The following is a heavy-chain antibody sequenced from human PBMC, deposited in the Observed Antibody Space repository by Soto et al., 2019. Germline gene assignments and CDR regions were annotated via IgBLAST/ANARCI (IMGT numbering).Heavy chain of an antibody. V-gene: IGHV1-18*04. Sequence: GASVKVSCKASGYTFTSYGISWVRQAPGQGLEGMGWISAYNGNTNYAQKLQGRVTMTTDTSTSTAYMELRSLRSDDTAVYYCARTGNYYDSSAMNWFDPWGQGTLVTVSS. CDR3: ARTGNYYDSSAMNWFDP. CDR2: ISAYNGNT. D-gene: IGHD3-22*01. J-gene: IGHJ5*02. CDR1: GYTFTSYG.